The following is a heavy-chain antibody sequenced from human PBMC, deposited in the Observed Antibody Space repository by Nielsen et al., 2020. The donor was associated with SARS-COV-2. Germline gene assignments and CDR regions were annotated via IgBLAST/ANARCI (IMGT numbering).Heavy chain of an antibody. Sequence: GGSLRLSCAASGFTFSSYAMSWVRQAPGKGLEWVSAISGSGGSTYYADSVKGRFTISRDNSKNTLYLQMNSLRAEDTAVYYCAKARVRGVIITFGMDVWGQGTTVTVSS. CDR2: ISGSGGST. D-gene: IGHD3-10*01. J-gene: IGHJ6*02. CDR3: AKARVRGVIITFGMDV. V-gene: IGHV3-23*01. CDR1: GFTFSSYA.